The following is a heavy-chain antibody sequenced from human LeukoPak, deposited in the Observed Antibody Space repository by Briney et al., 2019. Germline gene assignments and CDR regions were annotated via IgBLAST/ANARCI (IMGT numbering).Heavy chain of an antibody. J-gene: IGHJ6*02. CDR3: AKDQGAAGLGYYYGMDV. CDR2: ISYDGSNK. CDR1: GFTFSSYG. V-gene: IGHV3-30*18. Sequence: GRSLCLSCAASGFTFSSYGMHWVRQAPGKGLEWVAVISYDGSNKYYADSVKGRFTISRDNSKNTLYLQMNSLRAEDTAVYYCAKDQGAAGLGYYYGMDVWGQGTTVTVSS. D-gene: IGHD6-13*01.